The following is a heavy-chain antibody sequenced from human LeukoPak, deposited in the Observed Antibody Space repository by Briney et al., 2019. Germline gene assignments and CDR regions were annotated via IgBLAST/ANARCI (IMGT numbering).Heavy chain of an antibody. D-gene: IGHD3-9*01. J-gene: IGHJ5*02. CDR3: AKEGYFDTFNWFDP. Sequence: GGSLRLSCAASGFTVSSNYMSWVRQAPGKGLEWVSAISGSGGSTYYADSVKGRFTISRDNSKNTLYLQMNSLRAEDTAVYYCAKEGYFDTFNWFDPWGQGTLVTVSS. V-gene: IGHV3-23*01. CDR1: GFTVSSNY. CDR2: ISGSGGST.